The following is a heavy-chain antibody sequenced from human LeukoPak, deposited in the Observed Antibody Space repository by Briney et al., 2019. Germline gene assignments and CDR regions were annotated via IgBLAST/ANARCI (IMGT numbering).Heavy chain of an antibody. J-gene: IGHJ1*01. CDR1: GFTFSSYS. D-gene: IGHD2-15*01. Sequence: TGGSLRLSWSASGFTFSSYSISLGRQAPGKGPEGVSGINSNGGSTYYADSVRGRFTISRDNSKNTLYLQMNSLRAEDTAVYYCAKRLVACSGGSCYSTFQHWGQGTLVTVSS. V-gene: IGHV3-23*01. CDR2: INSNGGST. CDR3: AKRLVACSGGSCYSTFQH.